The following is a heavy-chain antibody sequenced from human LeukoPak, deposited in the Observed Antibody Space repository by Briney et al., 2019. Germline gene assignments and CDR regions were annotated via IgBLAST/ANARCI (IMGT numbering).Heavy chain of an antibody. CDR3: ASPEFSSSWPVGAFDI. V-gene: IGHV1-69*05. CDR2: IIPIFGTA. CDR1: GGTFSSYA. J-gene: IGHJ3*02. D-gene: IGHD6-13*01. Sequence: SVKVSCKASGGTFSSYAISWVRQAPGQGLEWMGGIIPIFGTANYAQKFQGRVTITTDESTSTAYMELSSLRSEDTAVYYCASPEFSSSWPVGAFDIWGQGTMVTVSS.